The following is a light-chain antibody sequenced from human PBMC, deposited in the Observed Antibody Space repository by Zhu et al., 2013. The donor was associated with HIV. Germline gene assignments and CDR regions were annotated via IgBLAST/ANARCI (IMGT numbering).Light chain of an antibody. J-gene: IGKJ4*01. CDR3: QQYGSSPLT. Sequence: DIQMTQSPSTLSASVGDRVTITCRASQSISTWLAWYQQKPGKAPKFLIYQASTLETGVPSRFSGSGSGTEFTLTISRLEPEDFAVYYCQQYGSSPLTFGGGTKVEIK. CDR2: QAS. V-gene: IGKV1-5*03. CDR1: QSISTW.